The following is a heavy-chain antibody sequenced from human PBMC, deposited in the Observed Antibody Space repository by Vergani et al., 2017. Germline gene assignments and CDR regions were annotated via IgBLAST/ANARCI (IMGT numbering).Heavy chain of an antibody. CDR1: GYSISSYY. D-gene: IGHD3-3*01. CDR3: ARVYYFWSGYYTFWYFDL. Sequence: QVQLQESGPGLVKPSETLSLTCAVSGYSISSYYWSWIRQPAGKGLEWIGRIYTSGSTNYNPSLKSRVTMSVDTSKNQFSLKLSSVTAADTAVYYCARVYYFWSGYYTFWYFDLWGRGTLVTVSS. V-gene: IGHV4-4*07. J-gene: IGHJ2*01. CDR2: IYTSGST.